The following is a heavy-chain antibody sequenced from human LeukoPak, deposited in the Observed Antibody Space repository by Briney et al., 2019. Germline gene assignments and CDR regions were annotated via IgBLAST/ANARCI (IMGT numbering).Heavy chain of an antibody. J-gene: IGHJ4*02. Sequence: GGSLRLSCAASGFTFSSYAMSWVRQAPGKGLEWVSVIYSGGSTYYADSVKGRFTISRDNSKNTLYLQMNSLRAEDTAVYYCARADRGYDFWSGYYLLDYWGQGTLVTVSS. CDR3: ARADRGYDFWSGYYLLDY. V-gene: IGHV3-53*01. D-gene: IGHD3-3*01. CDR2: IYSGGST. CDR1: GFTFSSYA.